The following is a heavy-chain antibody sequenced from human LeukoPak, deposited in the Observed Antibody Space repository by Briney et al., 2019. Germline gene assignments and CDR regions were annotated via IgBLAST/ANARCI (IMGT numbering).Heavy chain of an antibody. CDR3: AKMRGTSHFDY. Sequence: GGSLRLSCAASGFTFSSYWMSWVRQAPGKGLEWVGNIKQDGSEKYYVDSVKGRFTISRDNAKNSLYLQMNSLRAEDTAVYYCAKMRGTSHFDYWGQGTVVTVSS. CDR2: IKQDGSEK. V-gene: IGHV3-7*01. J-gene: IGHJ4*02. D-gene: IGHD3-16*01. CDR1: GFTFSSYW.